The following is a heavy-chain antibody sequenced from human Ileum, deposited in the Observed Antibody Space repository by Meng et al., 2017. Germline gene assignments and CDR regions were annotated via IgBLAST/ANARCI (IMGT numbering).Heavy chain of an antibody. CDR3: AGYGGSGSYWHFDP. V-gene: IGHV4-34*01. Sequence: QVQLQQWGAGLLKPSETLSLTGAVYGGSFSGYYWTWIRQPPGKGLEWIGEINHSGSTNYNPSLKSRVTMSIDTSKIQFSLKLSSVTAADAAVYYCAGYGGSGSYWHFDPWGRGTLVTVSS. D-gene: IGHD3-10*01. CDR2: INHSGST. CDR1: GGSFSGYY. J-gene: IGHJ2*01.